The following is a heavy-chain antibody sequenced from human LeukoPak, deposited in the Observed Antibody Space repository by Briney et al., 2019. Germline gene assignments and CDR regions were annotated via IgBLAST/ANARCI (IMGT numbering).Heavy chain of an antibody. CDR3: AKLGYSGYDAPLLFDY. D-gene: IGHD5-12*01. J-gene: IGHJ4*02. V-gene: IGHV5-51*01. CDR2: IYPGDSDT. CDR1: GYSSTSYW. Sequence: GESLKISCKGSGYSSTSYWIGWVRQMPGKGLEWMGIIYPGDSDTRYSPSFQGQVTISADKSISTAYLQWSSLKASDTAMYYCAKLGYSGYDAPLLFDYWGQGTLVTVSS.